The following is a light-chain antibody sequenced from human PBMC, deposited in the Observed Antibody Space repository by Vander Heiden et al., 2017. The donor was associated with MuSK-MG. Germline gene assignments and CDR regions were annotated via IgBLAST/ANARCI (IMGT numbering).Light chain of an antibody. CDR1: SSHIGAVYD. V-gene: IGLV1-40*01. CDR2: GNS. J-gene: IGLJ2*01. CDR3: QSYDTSLSASV. Sequence: QSVLTQPPSVAGAPGQRVTIACTGSSSHIGAVYDLHRYQQIPGTATKLLIYGNSSRPSVVPDRFSNSDSSTSASLSITGIHADDEADYYCQSYDTSLSASVFGGGTKLTVL.